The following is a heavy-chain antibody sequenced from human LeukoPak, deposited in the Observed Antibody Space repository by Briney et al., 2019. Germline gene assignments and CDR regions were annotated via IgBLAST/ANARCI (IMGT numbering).Heavy chain of an antibody. V-gene: IGHV4-34*01. J-gene: IGHJ4*02. CDR1: GGSFSGYY. Sequence: PSETLSLTRAVYGGSFSGYYWSWIRQPPGKGLEWIGEINHSGSTNYNPSLKSRVTISVDTSKNQFSLKLSSVTAADTAVYYCARGRSGSYYPHDEAHFRFDYWGQGTLVTVSS. D-gene: IGHD1-26*01. CDR2: INHSGST. CDR3: ARGRSGSYYPHDEAHFRFDY.